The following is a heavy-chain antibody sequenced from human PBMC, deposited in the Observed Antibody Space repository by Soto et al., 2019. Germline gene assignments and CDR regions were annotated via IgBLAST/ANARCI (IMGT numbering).Heavy chain of an antibody. J-gene: IGHJ6*02. CDR1: GFIFSGYD. CDR2: IAYDGSTE. CDR3: AKEDVLSPMDL. Sequence: QVQLVESGGGVVQPGGSLRLSCAASGFIFSGYDMHWVRRAPGKGLDWVAVIAYDGSTEYYAESVRGRFTISRDNSKETLYLQMNSLRPEDTAVYYCAKEDVLSPMDLWGQGSTVTVSS. V-gene: IGHV3-30-3*01.